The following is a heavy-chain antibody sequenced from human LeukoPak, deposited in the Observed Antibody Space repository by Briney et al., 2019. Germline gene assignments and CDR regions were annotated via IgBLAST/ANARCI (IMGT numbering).Heavy chain of an antibody. V-gene: IGHV4-39*01. CDR1: GGSIRSRDYY. J-gene: IGHJ4*02. Sequence: SDTLSLTCTVSGGSIRSRDYYWAWIRQPPGKGLEWIGSIHYSGSTYYPPSLKSRVTIALDTSKNQFSLKLRSVTAADTALYYCARRYSSGWNNISFDYWGQGTLVAVSS. CDR2: IHYSGST. D-gene: IGHD6-19*01. CDR3: ARRYSSGWNNISFDY.